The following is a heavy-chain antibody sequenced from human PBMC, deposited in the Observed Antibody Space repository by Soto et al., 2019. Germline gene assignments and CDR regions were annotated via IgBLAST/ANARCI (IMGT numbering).Heavy chain of an antibody. CDR3: ARHFSVDHFDY. V-gene: IGHV4-39*01. D-gene: IGHD3-9*01. CDR1: GDSITSNIYF. J-gene: IGHJ4*02. Sequence: SETLSITCTVSGDSITSNIYFWAWIRQPPGKGLEWIGSIYYSGTTYHNPSLKSRVTISVDRSNNQFSLKLTSVTAADTAVYYCARHFSVDHFDYWGQGALVT. CDR2: IYYSGTT.